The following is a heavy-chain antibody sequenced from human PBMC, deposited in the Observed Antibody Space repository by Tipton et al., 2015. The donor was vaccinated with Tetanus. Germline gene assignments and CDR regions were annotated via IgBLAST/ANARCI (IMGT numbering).Heavy chain of an antibody. Sequence: SLRLSCATSGFIFNSYGIHWVRQAPGKGLEWVAVITFDGGTKYYADSVKGRFTLSRDNSQNTLYLQMNSLKVEDTAVYYCAREDGGPTLDYFDSWGQGALVIVSS. CDR3: AREDGGPTLDYFDS. CDR2: ITFDGGTK. D-gene: IGHD3-16*01. V-gene: IGHV3-30*19. CDR1: GFIFNSYG. J-gene: IGHJ4*02.